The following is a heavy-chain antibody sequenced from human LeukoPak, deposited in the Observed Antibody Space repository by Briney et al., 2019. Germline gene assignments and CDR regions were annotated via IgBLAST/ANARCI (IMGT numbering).Heavy chain of an antibody. D-gene: IGHD6-13*01. J-gene: IGHJ4*02. CDR1: GGSFGGYY. CDR2: INHSGTT. V-gene: IGHV4-34*01. Sequence: PSETLSLTCAVYGGSFGGYYWSWIRQPPGKGLEWIGEINHSGTTNYNPSLKSRVTISVDMSNNQFSLKLSSVTAADTAVYYCASSREYSSSWYHYFDHWGQGTLVTASS. CDR3: ASSREYSSSWYHYFDH.